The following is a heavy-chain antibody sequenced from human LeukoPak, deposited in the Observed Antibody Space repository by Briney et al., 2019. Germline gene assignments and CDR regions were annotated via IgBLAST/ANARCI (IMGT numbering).Heavy chain of an antibody. CDR3: ARDNQTENYYYYYMDV. D-gene: IGHD1-14*01. Sequence: SETLSLTCAVYGGSFSGYYWSWIRQPPGKGLEWIGEINHSGSTNYNPSLKSRVTISVDTSKNQFSLKLSSVTAADTAVYYCARDNQTENYYYYYMDVWGKGTTVTVSS. V-gene: IGHV4-34*01. CDR1: GGSFSGYY. J-gene: IGHJ6*03. CDR2: INHSGST.